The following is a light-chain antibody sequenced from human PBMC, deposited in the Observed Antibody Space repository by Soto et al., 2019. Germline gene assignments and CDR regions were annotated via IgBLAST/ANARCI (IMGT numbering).Light chain of an antibody. V-gene: IGKV1-39*01. CDR3: QQSYSTPPT. CDR2: AAS. J-gene: IGKJ4*01. Sequence: DIQMTQSPSSLSASVGDRVTITCRASQNIGSYVNWYQQKPGKAPKLLLSAASSLQSGVPSGFSGSGSGPDFTLTISSLQPEDFATYYCQQSYSTPPTFGGGTKVEIK. CDR1: QNIGSY.